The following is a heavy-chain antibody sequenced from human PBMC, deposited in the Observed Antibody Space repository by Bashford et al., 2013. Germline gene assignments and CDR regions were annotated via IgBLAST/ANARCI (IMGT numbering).Heavy chain of an antibody. Sequence: VRQAPGKGLEWVSAISGSGGSTYYADSVKGRFTISRDNSKNTLYLQMNSLRAEDTAVYYCAKARRYSGYDSYYFDYWGQGTLVTVSS. D-gene: IGHD5-12*01. CDR3: AKARRYSGYDSYYFDY. CDR2: ISGSGGST. J-gene: IGHJ4*02. V-gene: IGHV3-23*01.